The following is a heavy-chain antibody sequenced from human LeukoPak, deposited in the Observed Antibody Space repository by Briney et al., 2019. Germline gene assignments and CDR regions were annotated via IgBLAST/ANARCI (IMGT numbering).Heavy chain of an antibody. J-gene: IGHJ4*02. CDR3: ARGTGYSSSWYSFFDY. V-gene: IGHV3-30-3*01. CDR2: ISYDGSNK. CDR1: GFTFSSYA. D-gene: IGHD6-13*01. Sequence: GGSLRLSCAASGFTFSSYAMHWVRQAPGKGLEWVAVISYDGSNKYYADSVKGRFTISRDNSKNTLYLQMNSLRAEDTAVYYCARGTGYSSSWYSFFDYWGQGTLVTVSS.